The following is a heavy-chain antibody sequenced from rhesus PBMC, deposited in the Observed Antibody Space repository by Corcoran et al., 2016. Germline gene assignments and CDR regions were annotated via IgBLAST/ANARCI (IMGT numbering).Heavy chain of an antibody. CDR2: MNGNSGDT. Sequence: QVQLQESGPGLVKPSETLSLTCAVSGVSISLNWWSWVRQPPGKGLEWIGRMNGNSGDTNNSPSLKSRGTLSRDPSKNEFSLEMHSVTAADTAVYFGSRHAPGDLWGPGLLVTVSS. V-gene: IGHV4-80*01. D-gene: IGHD1-38*01. CDR3: SRHAPGDL. J-gene: IGHJ5-1*01. CDR1: GVSISLNW.